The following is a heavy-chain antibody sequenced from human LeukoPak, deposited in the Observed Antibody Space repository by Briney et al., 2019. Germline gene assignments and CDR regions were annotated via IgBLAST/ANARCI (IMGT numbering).Heavy chain of an antibody. D-gene: IGHD6-19*01. CDR3: AKDNRRHYTSGPNPDSLH. V-gene: IGHV3-9*01. J-gene: IGHJ4*02. CDR2: ISWNSGSI. CDR1: GFIFNNYA. Sequence: GGSLRLSCAGSGFIFNNYAMHWVRQPPGKGLEWVSGISWNSGSIDYADSMKGRFTISRDNAKNSLYLQMNSLRVEDTAFYYCAKDNRRHYTSGPNPDSLHWGQGALVTVSS.